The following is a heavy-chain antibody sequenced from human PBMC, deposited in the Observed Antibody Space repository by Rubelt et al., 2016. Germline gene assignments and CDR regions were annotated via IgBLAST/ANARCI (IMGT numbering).Heavy chain of an antibody. CDR3: ARYGSGRNYVDPFDY. CDR2: VRFDGTRT. D-gene: IGHD3-10*01. J-gene: IGHJ4*02. V-gene: IGHV3-30*03. Sequence: QAPGKGLEWVAVVRFDGTRTYYADSVRGRFTMSRDNSRSTLYLQMNSLRAEDTAVYYRARYGSGRNYVDPFDYWGQGTMVTVSS.